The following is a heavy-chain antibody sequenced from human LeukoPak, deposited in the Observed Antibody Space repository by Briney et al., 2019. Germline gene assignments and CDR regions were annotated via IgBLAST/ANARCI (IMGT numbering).Heavy chain of an antibody. CDR1: GFTFSSYG. V-gene: IGHV3-30*03. CDR3: ASPTRFSSSWYYFDY. Sequence: GGSLRLSCAASGFTFSSYGMHWVRQAPGKGLEWVAVISYDGSNKYYADSVKGRFTISRDNSKNTLYLQMNSLRAEDTAVYYCASPTRFSSSWYYFDYWGQGTLVTVSS. CDR2: ISYDGSNK. J-gene: IGHJ4*02. D-gene: IGHD6-13*01.